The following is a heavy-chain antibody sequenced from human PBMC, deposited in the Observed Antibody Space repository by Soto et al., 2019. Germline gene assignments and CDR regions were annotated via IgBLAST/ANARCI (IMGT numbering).Heavy chain of an antibody. CDR1: GYTLRNYV. J-gene: IGHJ4*02. CDR3: TRDLNGVNPFDY. CDR2: IDPGSGRA. Sequence: QVQLVQSGAEVKKPGASVRDSCKPSGYTLRNYVIHWVRQAAGQSLEWLAWIDPGSGRATYSQKVQGRITVTRDIPATTFYMDLTSLTSEDTAAYFCTRDLNGVNPFDYWGQGALVTVSS. D-gene: IGHD2-8*01. V-gene: IGHV1-3*01.